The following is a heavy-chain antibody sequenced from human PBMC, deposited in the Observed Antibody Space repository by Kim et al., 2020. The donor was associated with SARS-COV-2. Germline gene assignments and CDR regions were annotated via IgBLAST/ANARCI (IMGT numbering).Heavy chain of an antibody. CDR3: ARNFGSATMIGDV. D-gene: IGHD3-10*01. J-gene: IGHJ3*01. V-gene: IGHV3-33*01. Sequence: YYAEAVKDRFTISRDNSKNTLYLQMNSLRAEDTAIYFCARNFGSATMIGDVGGLGTVVTVSS.